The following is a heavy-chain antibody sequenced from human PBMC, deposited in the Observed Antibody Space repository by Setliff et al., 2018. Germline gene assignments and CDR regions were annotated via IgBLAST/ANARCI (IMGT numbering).Heavy chain of an antibody. V-gene: IGHV1-18*01. J-gene: IGHJ3*01. D-gene: IGHD6-19*01. Sequence: ASVKVSCKASGYTFTSYGFSWVRQAPGQGLEWMGWISAYNGNTNYGQKYQGRVTMTTDTSTNTVYMELRSLRSGDTAVYFCVREYSGGGLMWGQGTMVTV. CDR3: VREYSGGGLM. CDR2: ISAYNGNT. CDR1: GYTFTSYG.